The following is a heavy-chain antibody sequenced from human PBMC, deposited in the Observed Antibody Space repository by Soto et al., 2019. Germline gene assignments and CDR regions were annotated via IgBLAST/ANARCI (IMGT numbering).Heavy chain of an antibody. Sequence: SETLSLTCTVSGGSITRGGYYWSWVRQHPGKGLEWIGYVYYSGTTYYNPSLKSRVTISVDTSKNQFSLKLTSVTAADTAVYYCARAKYFYDSSTYSYDYFDAWGQGALVTVS. CDR1: GGSITRGGYY. J-gene: IGHJ4*02. CDR2: VYYSGTT. V-gene: IGHV4-30-4*01. D-gene: IGHD3-22*01. CDR3: ARAKYFYDSSTYSYDYFDA.